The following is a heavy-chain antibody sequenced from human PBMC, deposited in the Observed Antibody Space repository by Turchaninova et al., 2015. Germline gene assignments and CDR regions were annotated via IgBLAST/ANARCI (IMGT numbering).Heavy chain of an antibody. D-gene: IGHD3-3*01. J-gene: IGHJ6*02. CDR1: GLPFSSDS. V-gene: IGHV3-21*01. Sequence: EVQLVESGGGLVKPGGSLRPSCAGSGLPFSSDSMNWVRQAPGKGLEWVSSISSSSSYIYYADSVKGRFTISRDNAKNSLYLQMNSLRAEDTAVYYCARDHYDFWSGYSYGMDVWGQGTTVTVSS. CDR2: ISSSSSYI. CDR3: ARDHYDFWSGYSYGMDV.